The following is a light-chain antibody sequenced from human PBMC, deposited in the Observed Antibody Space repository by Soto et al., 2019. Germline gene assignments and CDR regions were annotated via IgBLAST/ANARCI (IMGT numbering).Light chain of an antibody. Sequence: DIVMTQSPDSLAVSLGERATINCKSSQSVLYVSNNRNYLAWYQKNPGQPPKLLISWASTREFGVPDRFSGSGSGTDFTLTMSSLQAEDVAVYDGHQPYSTPWPFGQGTKVETK. CDR2: WAS. CDR1: QSVLYVSNNRNY. J-gene: IGKJ1*01. V-gene: IGKV4-1*01. CDR3: HQPYSTPWP.